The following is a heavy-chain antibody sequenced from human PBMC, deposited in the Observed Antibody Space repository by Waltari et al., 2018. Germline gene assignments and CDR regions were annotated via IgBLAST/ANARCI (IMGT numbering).Heavy chain of an antibody. Sequence: QVQLVESGGGVVQPGSSLRLSCAASGFTFSSYVIHWVRQAPGKGLDWVALMSYDGTQRYADSVKGRFTISRDNSRNTVFLQMSSLRPEDTAVYLCARDRGSYYENAFDIWGQGTMVTVSS. J-gene: IGHJ3*02. CDR3: ARDRGSYYENAFDI. D-gene: IGHD1-26*01. V-gene: IGHV3-30*04. CDR2: MSYDGTQR. CDR1: GFTFSSYV.